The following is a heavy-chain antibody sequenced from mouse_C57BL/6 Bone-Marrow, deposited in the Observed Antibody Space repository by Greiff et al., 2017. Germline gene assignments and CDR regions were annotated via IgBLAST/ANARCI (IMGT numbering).Heavy chain of an antibody. CDR1: GYTFTSYG. V-gene: IGHV1-81*01. CDR2: IYPRSGNT. Sequence: QVQLQQSGAELVRPGASVKLSCKASGYTFTSYGISWVKQRTGQGLEWIGEIYPRSGNTYYNEKFKGKATLTADKSSSTAYMELRSLTSEDSAVYFCARERDSGVEYFDVWGTGTTVTVSS. CDR3: ARERDSGVEYFDV. J-gene: IGHJ1*03.